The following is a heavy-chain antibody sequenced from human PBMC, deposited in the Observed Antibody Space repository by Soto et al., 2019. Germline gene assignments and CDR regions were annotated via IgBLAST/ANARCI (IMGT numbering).Heavy chain of an antibody. J-gene: IGHJ6*03. D-gene: IGHD5-12*01. V-gene: IGHV4-34*01. CDR1: GGSFSGYY. Sequence: SETLSLTCAFYGGSFSGYYWSLIRQPPGKGLEWIGEINHSGSTNYNPSLKSRVTISVDTSKNQFSLKLSSVTAADTAVYYCARGSRGKWLRPQYYYYYMDVWGKGTTVTVSS. CDR2: INHSGST. CDR3: ARGSRGKWLRPQYYYYYMDV.